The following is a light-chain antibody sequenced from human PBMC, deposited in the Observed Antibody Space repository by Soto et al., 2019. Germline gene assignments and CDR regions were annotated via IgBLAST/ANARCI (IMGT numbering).Light chain of an antibody. V-gene: IGLV6-57*03. CDR1: SGSIASSY. Sequence: NFMLTQPHSVSESPGKTVTISCTRSSGSIASSYVQWYQQRPGSAPTTVIYDDYQRPSGVSDRFSGSIDSSSNSASLTISGLKTEDEADYYCQSYDGSNSYVFGTGTQLTVL. J-gene: IGLJ1*01. CDR3: QSYDGSNSYV. CDR2: DDY.